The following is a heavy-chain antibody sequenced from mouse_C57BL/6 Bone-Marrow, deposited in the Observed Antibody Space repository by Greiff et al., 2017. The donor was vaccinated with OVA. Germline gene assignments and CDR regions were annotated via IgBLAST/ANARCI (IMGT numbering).Heavy chain of an antibody. Sequence: EVKLVESGGGLVQPKGSLKLSCAASGFTFNTYAMHWVRQAPGKGLEWVARIRSKSSNYATYYADSVKDRFTISRDDSQSMLYLQMNNLKTEDTAMYYCHIDDGYPAWFAYWGQGTLVTVSA. CDR3: HIDDGYPAWFAY. CDR2: IRSKSSNYAT. J-gene: IGHJ3*01. CDR1: GFTFNTYA. V-gene: IGHV10-3*01. D-gene: IGHD2-3*01.